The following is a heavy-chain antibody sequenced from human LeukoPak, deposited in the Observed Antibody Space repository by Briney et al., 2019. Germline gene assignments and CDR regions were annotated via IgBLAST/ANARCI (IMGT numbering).Heavy chain of an antibody. CDR3: AKSPYDSSSYSFDY. D-gene: IGHD3-22*01. Sequence: GGSLRLSCAASGFTFSSYAMSWVRQAPGKGLEWVSAISGSGDSTYYADSEKGRFTISRDNSKNMLYLQMSSLRAEDTAVYYCAKSPYDSSSYSFDYWGQGTLATVSS. V-gene: IGHV3-23*01. CDR2: ISGSGDST. J-gene: IGHJ4*02. CDR1: GFTFSSYA.